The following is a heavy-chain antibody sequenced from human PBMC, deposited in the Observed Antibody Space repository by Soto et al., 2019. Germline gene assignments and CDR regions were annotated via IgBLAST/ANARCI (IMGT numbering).Heavy chain of an antibody. D-gene: IGHD2-2*01. Sequence: ASVKVSCKAAGYTFTSYYMHWVRQAPGQGLEWMGIINPSGGSTSYAQKFQGRVTMTRDTSTSTVYMELSSLRSEDTAVYYCERGPRYCISTSCYSDAFDIWGQGTMVTVSS. CDR3: ERGPRYCISTSCYSDAFDI. CDR2: INPSGGST. V-gene: IGHV1-46*01. J-gene: IGHJ3*02. CDR1: GYTFTSYY.